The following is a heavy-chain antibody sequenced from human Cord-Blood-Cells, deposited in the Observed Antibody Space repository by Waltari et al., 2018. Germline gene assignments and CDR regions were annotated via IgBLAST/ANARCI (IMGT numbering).Heavy chain of an antibody. Sequence: QVQLVQSGAEVKKPGSSVKVSCKASGGTFSSYAISWVRQAPGQGLEWMGGIIPICVTANYAQKFQGRGTITADESTSTAYMELSSLRSEDTAVYYCATYSEGYCSSTSCYDYWGQGTLVTVSS. V-gene: IGHV1-69*12. CDR2: IIPICVTA. J-gene: IGHJ4*02. CDR1: GGTFSSYA. D-gene: IGHD2-2*01. CDR3: ATYSEGYCSSTSCYDY.